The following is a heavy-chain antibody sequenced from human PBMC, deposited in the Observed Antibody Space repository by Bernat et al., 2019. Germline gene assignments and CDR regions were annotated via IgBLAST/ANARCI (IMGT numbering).Heavy chain of an antibody. V-gene: IGHV4-39*01. D-gene: IGHD6-13*01. CDR3: ARRSSSNWYLDY. CDR1: GGSISSSSYY. CDR2: IYYSGTT. J-gene: IGHJ4*02. Sequence: QLQLQESGPGLVKPSETLSLTCTVSGGSISSSSYYWGWIRQPPGKGLEWIGSIYYSGTTYYNPSLKSRVTISVDTSKDQFSLKLSSVTAADTAVYYCARRSSSNWYLDYWGQGTLVTVSS.